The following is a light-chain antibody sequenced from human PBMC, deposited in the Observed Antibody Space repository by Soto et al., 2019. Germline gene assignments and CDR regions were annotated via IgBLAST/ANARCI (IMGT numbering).Light chain of an antibody. CDR1: SSDVGGYNY. J-gene: IGLJ1*01. CDR3: CSYVGTSSSFV. CDR2: EVN. V-gene: IGLV2-8*01. Sequence: QSVLTQPPSASGSPGQSVTISCTGTSSDVGGYNYVSWYQQHPGKAPKLMIYEVNKRPSGVPDRFSGSKSGNTASLTVSGLQAEDEADYYCCSYVGTSSSFVFGTGTKVTVL.